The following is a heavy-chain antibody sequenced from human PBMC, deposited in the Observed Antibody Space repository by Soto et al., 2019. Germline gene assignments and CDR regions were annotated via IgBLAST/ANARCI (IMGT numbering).Heavy chain of an antibody. D-gene: IGHD3-22*01. J-gene: IGHJ4*02. CDR3: ASSGSSGYYLDY. CDR1: GYTFTSYG. CDR2: ISAYNGNT. V-gene: IGHV1-18*01. Sequence: QVQLVQSGAEVKEPGASVKVSCKASGYTFTSYGLNWVRQAPGQGLEWMGWISAYNGNTNYAQKFQGRVTMTTDTSTSTACMELRSLRSDDTAVYYCASSGSSGYYLDYWGQGTLVTVSA.